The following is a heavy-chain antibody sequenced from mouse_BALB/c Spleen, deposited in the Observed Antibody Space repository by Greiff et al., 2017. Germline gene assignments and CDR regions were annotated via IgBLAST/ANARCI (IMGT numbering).Heavy chain of an antibody. CDR1: GYNFTSYW. J-gene: IGHJ2*01. CDR3: ARKEEDYFDY. CDR2: IYPGSGST. V-gene: IGHV1-55*01. Sequence: VQLQQPGAELVKPGTSVKLSCKASGYNFTSYWINWVKLRPGQGLEWIGDIYPGSGSTNYNEKFKSKATLTVDTSSSTAYMQLSSLASEDSALYYCARKEEDYFDYWGQGTTLTVSS.